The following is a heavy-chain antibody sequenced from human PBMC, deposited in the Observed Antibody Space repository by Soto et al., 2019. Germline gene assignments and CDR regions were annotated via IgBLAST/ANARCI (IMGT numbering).Heavy chain of an antibody. J-gene: IGHJ4*02. D-gene: IGHD2-15*01. CDR1: GYTFTGYY. CDR2: ISAYNGNT. V-gene: IGHV1-18*04. CDR3: ARDRDSHTHYFDY. Sequence: ASVKVSCKASGYTFTGYYMHWVRQAPGQGLEWMGWISAYNGNTNYAQKLQGRVTMTTDTSTSTAYMELRSLRSDDTAVYYCARDRDSHTHYFDYWGQGTLVTVSS.